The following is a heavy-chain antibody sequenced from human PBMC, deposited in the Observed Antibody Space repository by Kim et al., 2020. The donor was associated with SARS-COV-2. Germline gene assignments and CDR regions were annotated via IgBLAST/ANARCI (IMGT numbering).Heavy chain of an antibody. D-gene: IGHD5-12*01. CDR2: IYYSGST. V-gene: IGHV4-61*01. Sequence: SETLSLTCTVSGGSVSSGSYYWSWIRQPPGKGLEWIGYIYYSGSTNYNPSLKSRVTISVDTSKNQFSLKLSSVTAADTAVYYCARAERRDGYNFVENFD. CDR1: GGSVSSGSYY. J-gene: IGHJ4*01. CDR3: ARAERRDGYNFVENFD.